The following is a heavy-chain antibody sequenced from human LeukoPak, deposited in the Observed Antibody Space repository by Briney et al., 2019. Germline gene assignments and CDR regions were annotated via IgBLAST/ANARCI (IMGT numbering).Heavy chain of an antibody. Sequence: GGSLRLSCAASGFSFSNYGMHWVRQVPGKGLEWVAFIRFNGSNKYYPDSVKGRFTISRDNSKSMLYLQLNSLRAEDTAVYYCAKPVGYCSSPSCPVSYHYYYMDVWGKGTTVTVSS. V-gene: IGHV3-30*02. CDR3: AKPVGYCSSPSCPVSYHYYYMDV. CDR1: GFSFSNYG. D-gene: IGHD2-2*01. CDR2: IRFNGSNK. J-gene: IGHJ6*03.